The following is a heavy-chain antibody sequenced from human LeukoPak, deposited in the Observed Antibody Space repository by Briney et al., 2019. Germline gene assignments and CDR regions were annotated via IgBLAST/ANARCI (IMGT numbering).Heavy chain of an antibody. CDR1: GLTFTQAW. V-gene: IGHV3-11*04. J-gene: IGHJ4*02. CDR3: ARGTHITLVRGALDY. D-gene: IGHD3-10*01. CDR2: INSRGSNT. Sequence: PGGSLRLSCAASGLTFTQAWMSWVRQAPGKGLEWVSYINSRGSNTYYTDSVKGRFTISRDNAKNSLYLQMNSLRAEDTAVYYCARGTHITLVRGALDYWGRGTLVTVSS.